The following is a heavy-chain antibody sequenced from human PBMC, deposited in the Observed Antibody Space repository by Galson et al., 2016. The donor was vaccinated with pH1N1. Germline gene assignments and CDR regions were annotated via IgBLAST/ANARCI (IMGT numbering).Heavy chain of an antibody. V-gene: IGHV5-51*03. Sequence: QSGAEVKKPGESLKISCKASGYSFTDYWIGWVRQMTGKGPGWMGIIFPGDSDTRYSPSFQGQVTISADKSINTAYLQWSRLKASDTAIYYCARLRGSDFDSWGQGTLVTVST. CDR1: GYSFTDYW. D-gene: IGHD3-16*01. CDR2: IFPGDSDT. J-gene: IGHJ4*02. CDR3: ARLRGSDFDS.